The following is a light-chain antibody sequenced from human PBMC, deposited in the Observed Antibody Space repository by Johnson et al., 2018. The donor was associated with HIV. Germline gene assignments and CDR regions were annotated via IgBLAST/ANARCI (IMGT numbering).Light chain of an antibody. Sequence: QSVLTQSPSVSAAPGQKVTISCSGSSSNIGNNYVSWYQQHPGTAPKLLIYDNNKRPSGIPDRFSGSKSGTSATLGITGLQTGDEADYYCGTWDSSLSVLYVFGTGTKVTVL. J-gene: IGLJ1*01. V-gene: IGLV1-51*01. CDR1: SSNIGNNY. CDR3: GTWDSSLSVLYV. CDR2: DNN.